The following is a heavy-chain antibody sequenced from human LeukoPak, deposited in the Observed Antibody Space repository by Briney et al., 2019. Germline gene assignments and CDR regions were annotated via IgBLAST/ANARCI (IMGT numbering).Heavy chain of an antibody. CDR2: IYHSGST. V-gene: IGHV4-38-2*02. D-gene: IGHD3-10*01. CDR1: GYSISSGYY. Sequence: SETLSLTCTVSGYSISSGYYWGWIRQPPGKGLEWIGEIYHSGSTNYNPSLKSRVTISVDKSKNQFSLKLSSVTAADTAVYYCARVGTMVRGPGGANWGQGTLVTVSS. CDR3: ARVGTMVRGPGGAN. J-gene: IGHJ4*02.